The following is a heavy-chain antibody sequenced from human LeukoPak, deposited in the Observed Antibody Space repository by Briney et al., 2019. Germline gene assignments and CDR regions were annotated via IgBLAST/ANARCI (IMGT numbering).Heavy chain of an antibody. CDR3: AAQDVNWFDP. CDR2: IYYSGST. J-gene: IGHJ5*02. D-gene: IGHD2-15*01. V-gene: IGHV4-31*03. Sequence: SQALSLTCTVSGGSISSGGYYWSWIRQHPGKGLEWIGYIYYSGSTYYNPSLKSRVTISVDTSKNQFSLKLSSVTAADTAVYYCAAQDVNWFDPWGQGTLVTVSS. CDR1: GGSISSGGYY.